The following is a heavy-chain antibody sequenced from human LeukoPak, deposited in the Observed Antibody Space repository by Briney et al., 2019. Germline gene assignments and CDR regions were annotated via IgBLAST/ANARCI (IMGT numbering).Heavy chain of an antibody. J-gene: IGHJ4*02. CDR3: ASTDYYDSSGYYLPLPFDY. CDR1: GFTFSSYA. V-gene: IGHV3-23*01. CDR2: ISGSGGST. Sequence: GGSLRLSRAASGFTFSSYAMSWVRQAPGKGLEWVSAISGSGGSTYYADSVKGRFTISRDNSKNTLYLQMNSLRAEDTAVYYCASTDYYDSSGYYLPLPFDYWGQGTLVTVSS. D-gene: IGHD3-22*01.